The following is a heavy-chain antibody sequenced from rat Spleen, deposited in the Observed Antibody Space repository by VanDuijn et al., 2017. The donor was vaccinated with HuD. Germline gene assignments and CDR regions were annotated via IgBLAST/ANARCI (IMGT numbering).Heavy chain of an antibody. CDR1: GYSITSGYG. J-gene: IGHJ2*01. Sequence: EVQLQESGPGLVKPSQSLSLTCSVTGYSITSGYGWNWIRKFPGNKLEWMGYINSAGSTNYNPPLKSKISITRDTSKNQFFLQVNSVTTEDTATYYCARQGTDNIKSYFDYWGQGVMVTVSS. D-gene: IGHD1-11*01. CDR3: ARQGTDNIKSYFDY. CDR2: INSAGST. V-gene: IGHV3-3*01.